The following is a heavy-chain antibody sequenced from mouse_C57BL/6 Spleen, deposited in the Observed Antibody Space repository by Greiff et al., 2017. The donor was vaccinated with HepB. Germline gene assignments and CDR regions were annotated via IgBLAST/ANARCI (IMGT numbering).Heavy chain of an antibody. CDR1: GYTFTSYW. V-gene: IGHV1-55*01. D-gene: IGHD2-2*01. J-gene: IGHJ1*03. Sequence: QVQLQQPGAELVKPGASVKMSCKASGYTFTSYWITWVKQRPGQGLEWIGDIYPGSGSTNYNEKFKSKATLTVDTSSSTAYMQLSSLTSEDSAVYYCARGGYDVWYFDVWGTGTTVTVSS. CDR2: IYPGSGST. CDR3: ARGGYDVWYFDV.